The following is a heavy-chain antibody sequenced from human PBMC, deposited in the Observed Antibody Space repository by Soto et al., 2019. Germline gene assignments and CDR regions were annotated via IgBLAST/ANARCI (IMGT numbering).Heavy chain of an antibody. CDR2: IYSSGST. V-gene: IGHV4-61*01. Sequence: SETLSLTCSVSGDSVSSYNYYWSWIRQSPGKGLEWIGYIYSSGSTNYNPSLKSRVTISVDTSKNQFSLKLSSVTAADTAVYYCARAVDTAMVRFDYWGQGTLVTVSS. CDR1: GDSVSSYNYY. D-gene: IGHD5-18*01. CDR3: ARAVDTAMVRFDY. J-gene: IGHJ4*02.